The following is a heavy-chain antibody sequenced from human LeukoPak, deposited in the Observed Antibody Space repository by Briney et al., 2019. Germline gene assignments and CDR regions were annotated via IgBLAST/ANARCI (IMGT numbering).Heavy chain of an antibody. CDR1: GYTFTSYY. J-gene: IGHJ6*03. V-gene: IGHV7-4-1*02. CDR2: INTNTGNP. CDR3: ARGLKYSPNYYYYYYMDV. Sequence: ASVKVSCKASGYTFTSYYMHWVRQAPGQGLEWMGWINTNTGNPTYAQGFTGRFVFSLDTSVSTAYLQISSLKAEDTAVYYCARGLKYSPNYYYYYYMDVWGKGTTVTVSS. D-gene: IGHD2-21*01.